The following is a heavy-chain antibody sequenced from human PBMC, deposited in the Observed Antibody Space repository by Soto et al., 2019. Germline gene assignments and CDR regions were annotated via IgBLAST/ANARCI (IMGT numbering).Heavy chain of an antibody. Sequence: PGESLKISCKGSGYSFTSYWISWVRQMPGKGLEWMGRIDPSDSYTNYSPSFQGHATISADKSISTAYLQWSSLKASDTAMYYCARPINGDPDAFDIWGQGTMVTVSS. CDR3: ARPINGDPDAFDI. J-gene: IGHJ3*02. D-gene: IGHD4-17*01. CDR1: GYSFTSYW. V-gene: IGHV5-10-1*01. CDR2: IDPSDSYT.